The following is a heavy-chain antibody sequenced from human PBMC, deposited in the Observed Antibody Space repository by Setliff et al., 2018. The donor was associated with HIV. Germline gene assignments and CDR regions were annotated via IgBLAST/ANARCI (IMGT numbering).Heavy chain of an antibody. CDR3: TRRRRAPGTGDLEAY. Sequence: PGESLKISCKASGYSFHNHWIGWVRQMPGKGLEWMGVIYPDDSDARYSSSSEGKVTISADKSISTAYLQWSSPEASDTAMYYCTRRRRAPGTGDLEAYWGQGTLVTVSS. CDR1: GYSFHNHW. CDR2: IYPDDSDA. J-gene: IGHJ4*02. D-gene: IGHD3-9*01. V-gene: IGHV5-51*01.